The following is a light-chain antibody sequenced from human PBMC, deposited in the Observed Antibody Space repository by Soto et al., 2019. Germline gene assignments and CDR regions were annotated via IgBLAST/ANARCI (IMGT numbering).Light chain of an antibody. CDR1: QSVASN. Sequence: EIVMTQSPASLSVSPGESVPLSFRASQSVASNLAWYQQKPGQAPRLLIYGTSTRATGVPARFSGSGSGTDFTLTISSLQAADFAVYHCQHYNNWPITVGQGTRREI. CDR3: QHYNNWPIT. J-gene: IGKJ5*01. CDR2: GTS. V-gene: IGKV3-15*01.